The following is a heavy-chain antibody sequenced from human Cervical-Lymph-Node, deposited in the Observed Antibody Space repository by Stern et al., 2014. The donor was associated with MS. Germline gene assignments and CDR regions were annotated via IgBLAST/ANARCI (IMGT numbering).Heavy chain of an antibody. CDR1: GFKFSSYG. D-gene: IGHD2-15*01. J-gene: IGHJ6*02. Sequence: VHLVESGGGVVQPGRSLRLSCAASGFKFSSYGMHWVRQAPGKGLEWVAVISYDGSYKYYADSVKGRFTISRDNSKNTLSLQMNSLRGEDTAVYYCAKGPVLAASWYYYGMDVWGQGTTVTVSS. CDR3: AKGPVLAASWYYYGMDV. CDR2: ISYDGSYK. V-gene: IGHV3-30*18.